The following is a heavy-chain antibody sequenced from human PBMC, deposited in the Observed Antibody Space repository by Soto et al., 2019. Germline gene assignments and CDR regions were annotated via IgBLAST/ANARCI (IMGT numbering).Heavy chain of an antibody. CDR2: IKQDGSEK. CDR1: GFTFSSYW. J-gene: IGHJ6*02. CDR3: ARAPYSSSSGRKYYYYGMDV. Sequence: PGGSLRLSCAASGFTFSSYWMSWVRQAPGKGLEWVANIKQDGSEKYYVDSVKGRFTISRDNAKNSLYLQMNSLRAEDTAVYYCARAPYSSSSGRKYYYYGMDVWGQGTTVTVSS. V-gene: IGHV3-7*05. D-gene: IGHD6-6*01.